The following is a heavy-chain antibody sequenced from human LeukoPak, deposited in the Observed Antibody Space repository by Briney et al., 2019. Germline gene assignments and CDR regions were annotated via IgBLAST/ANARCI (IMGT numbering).Heavy chain of an antibody. D-gene: IGHD3-22*01. CDR1: GFTVSTNY. Sequence: PGGSLRLSCAASGFTVSTNYMSWVRQAPGKGLEWVSVIYSGGSTYYADSVKGRFTISRDNSKNTLYLQMNSLRAEDTAVYYCAREGYCYDSSGYYSGYFDSWGQGTLVTVSS. J-gene: IGHJ4*02. CDR2: IYSGGST. V-gene: IGHV3-66*01. CDR3: AREGYCYDSSGYYSGYFDS.